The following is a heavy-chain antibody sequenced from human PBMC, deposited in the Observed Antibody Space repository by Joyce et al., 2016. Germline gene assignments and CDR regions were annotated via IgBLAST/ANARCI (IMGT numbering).Heavy chain of an antibody. CDR3: AGDIGYYYYYGVDV. CDR1: GFTVSNNY. D-gene: IGHD2-15*01. V-gene: IGHV3-53*04. J-gene: IGHJ6*02. Sequence: VQLVESGGDLVQPGGSLRLSCAASGFTVSNNYMSWVRQAPGKGLEWVSIMYSAGSTYYADSVRGRFTISRDKTKNTVYLQMNSLRAEDTAVYYCAGDIGYYYYYGVDVWGQGTTVTVSS. CDR2: MYSAGST.